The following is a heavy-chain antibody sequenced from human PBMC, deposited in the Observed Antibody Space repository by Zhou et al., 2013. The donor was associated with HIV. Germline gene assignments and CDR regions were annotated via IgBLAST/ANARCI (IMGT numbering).Heavy chain of an antibody. Sequence: QVQLVQSGAEVKKPGASVKVSCKASGYTFTSYYMQWVRQAPGQGLEWMGIINPSGGSTRYAQKFQGRVTMTRDTSTSTVYMELSSLRSDDTAVYYCARARYYYGSGSYYPFDYWAREPWSPSP. CDR3: ARARYYYGSGSYYPFDY. V-gene: IGHV1-46*01. J-gene: IGHJ4*02. CDR1: GYTFTSYY. D-gene: IGHD3-10*01. CDR2: INPSGGST.